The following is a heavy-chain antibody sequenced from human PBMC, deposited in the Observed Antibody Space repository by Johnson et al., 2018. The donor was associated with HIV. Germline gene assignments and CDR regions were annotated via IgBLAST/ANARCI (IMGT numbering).Heavy chain of an antibody. CDR3: ASCESDSSGRGALDI. V-gene: IGHV3-30-3*01. CDR1: GFTFSSYA. J-gene: IGHJ3*02. Sequence: VQLVESGGGVVQPGRSLRLSCAASGFTFSSYAMHWVRQAPGKGLEWVAVISYDGSNKYYADSVKGRFTISRDNSKNTLYLQMNSLRAEDTAVYYCASCESDSSGRGALDIWGQGTMVTVSS. D-gene: IGHD3-22*01. CDR2: ISYDGSNK.